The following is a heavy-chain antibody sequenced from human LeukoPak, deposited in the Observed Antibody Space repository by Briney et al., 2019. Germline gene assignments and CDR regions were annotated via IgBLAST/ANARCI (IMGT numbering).Heavy chain of an antibody. CDR3: AGRLDL. CDR2: ITHSGST. CDR1: GGSFSGYY. J-gene: IGHJ2*01. V-gene: IGHV4-34*01. Sequence: SETLSLTCAVYGGSFSGYYWSWIRQPPGKGLEWIGEITHSGSTNYNPSLKSRVTISVDTSKHQFSLKLTSVTAADTAVYYCAGRLDLWGRGTLVTVSS.